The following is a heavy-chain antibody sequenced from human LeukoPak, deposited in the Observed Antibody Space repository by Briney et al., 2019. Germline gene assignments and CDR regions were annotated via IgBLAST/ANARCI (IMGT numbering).Heavy chain of an antibody. V-gene: IGHV3-20*04. CDR3: ARDGRLLLIMTFDY. D-gene: IGHD3-22*01. CDR2: INWNGGST. J-gene: IGHJ4*02. Sequence: GGSLRLSCAASGFTFDDYGMSWVRQATGKGLQWVSGINWNGGSTGYADSVKGRFTISRDNAKNSLYLQMNSLRAEDTALYYCARDGRLLLIMTFDYWGQGTLVTVSS. CDR1: GFTFDDYG.